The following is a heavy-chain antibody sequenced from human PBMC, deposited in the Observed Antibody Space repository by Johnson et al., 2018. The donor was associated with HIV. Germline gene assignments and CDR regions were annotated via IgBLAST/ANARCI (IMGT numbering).Heavy chain of an antibody. Sequence: VQLVESGGGVVRPGGSLRLSCAASGFMFRSFWMTWVRQAPGMGLEWVANIKQDGTESYYVDSVKGRFTISRDNAKNSLYLQMNSLRVEDTAVYCCARYPSRDGAFDVWGQGTMVNVSS. CDR1: GFMFRSFW. V-gene: IGHV3-7*01. CDR3: ARYPSRDGAFDV. D-gene: IGHD5-24*01. J-gene: IGHJ3*01. CDR2: IKQDGTES.